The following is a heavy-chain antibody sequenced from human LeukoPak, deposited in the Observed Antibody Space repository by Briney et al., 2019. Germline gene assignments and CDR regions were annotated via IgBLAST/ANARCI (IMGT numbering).Heavy chain of an antibody. J-gene: IGHJ3*02. V-gene: IGHV3-49*04. CDR2: VRSKVYRGTT. CDR1: RFTLGDYA. CDR3: TRETARTWGHYDSSGYPTGAFEI. D-gene: IGHD3-22*01. Sequence: GGSLRLSCTASRFTLGDYAMSWVRQAPGKGLEWVGCVRSKVYRGTTEYAASVKGRFTISRDDSKSIVYLQMNSLKTEDTAVYYCTRETARTWGHYDSSGYPTGAFEIWGQGTMVTVSS.